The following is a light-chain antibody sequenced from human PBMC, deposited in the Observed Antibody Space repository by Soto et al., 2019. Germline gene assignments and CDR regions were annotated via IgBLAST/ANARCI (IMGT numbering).Light chain of an antibody. CDR2: DAS. J-gene: IGKJ5*01. CDR1: QSVSSY. Sequence: EIVSTQSPATLSLSPGERATLSCRASQSVSSYLAWYQQKPGQAPRLLIYDASNRATGIPARFSGSGSGTDFTLTVSSLEPEDFALYYCQQRSNRITCGQGTRLEIK. CDR3: QQRSNRIT. V-gene: IGKV3-11*01.